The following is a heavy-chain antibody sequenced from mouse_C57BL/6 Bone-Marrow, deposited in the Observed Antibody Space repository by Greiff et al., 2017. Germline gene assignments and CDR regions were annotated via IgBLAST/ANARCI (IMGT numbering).Heavy chain of an antibody. D-gene: IGHD2-3*01. CDR2: IDPANGNT. CDR3: ARANCYDGYYGYFDY. V-gene: IGHV14-3*01. J-gene: IGHJ2*01. Sequence: VQLQQSVAELVRPGASVKLSCTASGFNIKNTYMHWVKQRPEQGLEWIGRIDPANGNTKYAPKFQGKATLTADTSSNTAYLQLSSLTSEDTAIYYCARANCYDGYYGYFDYGGQGTTRTVSS. CDR1: GFNIKNTY.